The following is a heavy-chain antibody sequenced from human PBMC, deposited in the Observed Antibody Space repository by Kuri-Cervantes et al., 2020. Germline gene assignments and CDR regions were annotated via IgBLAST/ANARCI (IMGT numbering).Heavy chain of an antibody. V-gene: IGHV3-30-3*01. J-gene: IGHJ6*02. Sequence: LSLTCAASGFTFSSYAMHWVRQAPGKGLEWVAVISYDGSNKYYADSVKGRFTISRDNSKNTLYLQMNSLRAEDTAVYYCARGITSFGVVMGPMDVWGQGTTVTVSS. CDR3: ARGITSFGVVMGPMDV. D-gene: IGHD3-3*01. CDR1: GFTFSSYA. CDR2: ISYDGSNK.